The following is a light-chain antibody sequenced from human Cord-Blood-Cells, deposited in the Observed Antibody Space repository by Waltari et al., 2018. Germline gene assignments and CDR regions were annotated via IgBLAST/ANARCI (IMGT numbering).Light chain of an antibody. J-gene: IGLJ1*01. CDR2: GNS. CDR1: SSNIGAGYD. V-gene: IGLV1-40*01. Sequence: QSVLTQPPSVSGAPGQRVTISCTASSSNIGAGYDVHWYQQLPGTAPKLLIYGNSNRPSGVPDRFSGSKSGTSASLAITGLQAEDEADYYCQSYDSSFYVFGTGTKVTVL. CDR3: QSYDSSFYV.